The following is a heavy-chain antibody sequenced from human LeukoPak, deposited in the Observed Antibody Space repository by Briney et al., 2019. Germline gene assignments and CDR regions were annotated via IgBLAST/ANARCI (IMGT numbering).Heavy chain of an antibody. J-gene: IGHJ6*02. CDR2: IYYSGST. D-gene: IGHD6-6*01. CDR1: GGSISSGGYY. Sequence: SQTLPLTCTVSGGSISSGGYYWSWIRQHPGKGLEWIGYIYYSGSTYYNPSLKSRVTISVDTSKNQFSLKLSSVTAADTAVYYCARGSNPARYYYGMDVWGQGTTVTVSS. V-gene: IGHV4-31*03. CDR3: ARGSNPARYYYGMDV.